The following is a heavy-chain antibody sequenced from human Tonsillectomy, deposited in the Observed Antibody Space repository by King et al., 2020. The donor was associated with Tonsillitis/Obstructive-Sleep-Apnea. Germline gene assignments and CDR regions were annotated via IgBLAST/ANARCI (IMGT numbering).Heavy chain of an antibody. J-gene: IGHJ4*02. D-gene: IGHD6-19*01. CDR1: GYSFTKYW. Sequence: VQLVESGAEVKKSGESLKISCKGSGYSFTKYWIGWVRQMPGKGLEWMGIIYPGDSDTTYSPSFQGQVTISVDKSISTAYLQWSSLKASDTAMYYCARQVQTAGAVAGTDYWGQGTLVTVS. V-gene: IGHV5-51*01. CDR2: IYPGDSDT. CDR3: ARQVQTAGAVAGTDY.